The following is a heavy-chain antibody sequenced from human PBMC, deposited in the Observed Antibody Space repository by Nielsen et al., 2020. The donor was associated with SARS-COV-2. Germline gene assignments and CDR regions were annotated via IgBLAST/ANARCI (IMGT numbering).Heavy chain of an antibody. CDR3: ARCEDTVLVPPAVTGIRKKKDDHSYYYYMDV. D-gene: IGHD2-2*01. J-gene: IGHJ6*03. CDR2: IIPVFGTT. CDR1: GGTFSSYA. V-gene: IGHV1-69*13. Sequence: SVRVSCKASGGTFSSYAISWVRQAPGQGLEWMGGIIPVFGTTKYAQYLQGRVTITADDYTRTAYMELSSLRSEDTAVYFCARCEDTVLVPPAVTGIRKKKDDHSYYYYMDVWGKGTMVTVSS.